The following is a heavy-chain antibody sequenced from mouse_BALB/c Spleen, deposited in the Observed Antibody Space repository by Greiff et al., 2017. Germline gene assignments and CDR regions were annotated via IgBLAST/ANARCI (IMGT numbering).Heavy chain of an antibody. CDR3: ARDRGGNYQGLYAMDY. Sequence: VQLQESGPGLVAPSQSLSITCTVSGFSLTSYGVHWVRQPPGKGLEWLGVIWAGGSTNYNSALMSRLSISKDNSKSQVFLKMNSLQTDDTAMYYCARDRGGNYQGLYAMDYWGQGTSVTVSS. CDR1: GFSLTSYG. D-gene: IGHD2-1*01. CDR2: IWAGGST. J-gene: IGHJ4*01. V-gene: IGHV2-9*02.